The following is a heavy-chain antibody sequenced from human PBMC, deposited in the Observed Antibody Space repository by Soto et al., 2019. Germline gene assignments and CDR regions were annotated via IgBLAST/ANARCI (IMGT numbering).Heavy chain of an antibody. CDR1: GYSISSGYY. Sequence: SETLSLTCAFSGYSISSGYYWGWIRQPPGKGLEWIGSIYHSGSTYYNPSLKSRVTISVDTSKNQFSLKLSSVTAADTAVYYCARGSVYDYVWNWGQGTLVTVSS. V-gene: IGHV4-38-2*01. CDR3: ARGSVYDYVWN. D-gene: IGHD3-16*01. J-gene: IGHJ4*02. CDR2: IYHSGST.